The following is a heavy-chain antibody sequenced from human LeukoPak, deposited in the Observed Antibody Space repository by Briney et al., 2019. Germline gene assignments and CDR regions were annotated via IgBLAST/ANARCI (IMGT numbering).Heavy chain of an antibody. D-gene: IGHD3-10*01. Sequence: SETLSLTRTVSGGSLSSYYWSWIRQPAGKGLEWIGRIYTSGSTNYNPSLKSRVPMSVDTSKNQFSLKLSSVTAADTAVYYCARDPGPLYYYGSDAFDIWGQGTMVTVSS. J-gene: IGHJ3*02. CDR2: IYTSGST. CDR3: ARDPGPLYYYGSDAFDI. V-gene: IGHV4-4*07. CDR1: GGSLSSYY.